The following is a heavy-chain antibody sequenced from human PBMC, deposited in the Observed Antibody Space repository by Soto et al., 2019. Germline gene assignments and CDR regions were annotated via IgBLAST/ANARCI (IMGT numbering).Heavy chain of an antibody. CDR2: MKCDGSEK. V-gene: IGHV3-7*03. J-gene: IGHJ4*02. D-gene: IGHD6-13*01. CDR3: ARDGVAPGLYFDY. CDR1: VFVVSSFW. Sequence: GGPLRLSCPASVFVVSSFWMSWVRQAPGKGLEWVANMKCDGSEKVYVDSVKGRFTISRDNAKNSLYLQMASLRAEDTAVYYCARDGVAPGLYFDYWGQGTLVTVSS.